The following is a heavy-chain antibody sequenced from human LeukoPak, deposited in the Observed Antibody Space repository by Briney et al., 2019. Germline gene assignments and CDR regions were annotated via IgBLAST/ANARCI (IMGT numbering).Heavy chain of an antibody. CDR2: IIPIFGTA. J-gene: IGHJ6*03. V-gene: IGHV1-69*05. Sequence: SVRVSCKASGGTFSSYAISWVRQAPGQGLEWMGGIIPIFGTANYAQKSQGRVTITTDESTSTAYMELSSLRSEDTAVYYCARASITIFGVAYYYYYMDVWGKGTTVTVSS. D-gene: IGHD3-3*01. CDR3: ARASITIFGVAYYYYYMDV. CDR1: GGTFSSYA.